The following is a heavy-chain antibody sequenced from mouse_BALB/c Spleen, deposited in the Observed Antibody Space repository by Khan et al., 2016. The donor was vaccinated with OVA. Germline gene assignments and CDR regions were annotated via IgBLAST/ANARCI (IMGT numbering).Heavy chain of an antibody. CDR1: GFSLTDYA. CDR3: SKDHPYYGMDY. CDR2: IWAGGGK. V-gene: IGHV2-6-5*01. Sequence: QVQLKQSGPGLVAPSQSLSITCTVSGFSLTDYAVSWIRQPPGKGLEWLGVIWAGGGKYYNSVLKSRLSISKDNSTSQVFIIENSLQTDDTAMYCCSKDHPYYGMDYWGQGTSVTVSS. J-gene: IGHJ4*01.